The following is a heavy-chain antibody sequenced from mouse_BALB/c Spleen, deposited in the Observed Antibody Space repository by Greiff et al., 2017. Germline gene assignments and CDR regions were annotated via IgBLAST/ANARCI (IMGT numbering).Heavy chain of an antibody. D-gene: IGHD2-4*01. J-gene: IGHJ3*01. CDR2: ISSGSSTI. CDR1: GFTFSSFG. Sequence: EVKLVESGGGLVQPGGSRKLSCAASGFTFSSFGMHWVRQAPEKGLEWVAYISSGSSTIYYADTVKGRFTISRDNPKNTLFLQMTSLRSEDTAMSYCARSYDYGGWFAYWGHGTLVTVSA. V-gene: IGHV5-17*02. CDR3: ARSYDYGGWFAY.